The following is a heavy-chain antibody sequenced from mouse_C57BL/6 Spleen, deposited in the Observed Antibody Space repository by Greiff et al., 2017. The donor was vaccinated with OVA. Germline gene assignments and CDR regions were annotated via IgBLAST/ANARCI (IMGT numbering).Heavy chain of an antibody. CDR2: ISNGGGST. D-gene: IGHD1-1*01. CDR3: ASGGLLRSFFDY. J-gene: IGHJ2*01. V-gene: IGHV5-12*01. Sequence: EVKLVESGGGLVQPGGSLKLSCAASGFTFSDYYMYWVRQTPEKRLEWVAYISNGGGSTYYPYTVKGRFTISRDKAKNTLYLQMSRLKSEDTAMYYCASGGLLRSFFDYWGQGTTLTVSS. CDR1: GFTFSDYY.